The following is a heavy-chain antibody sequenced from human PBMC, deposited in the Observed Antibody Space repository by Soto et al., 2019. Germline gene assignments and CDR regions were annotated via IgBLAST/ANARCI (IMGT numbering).Heavy chain of an antibody. J-gene: IGHJ4*02. CDR1: GFTFSHYE. Sequence: EVQLVESGGGLVQPGGSLRLSCAASGFTFSHYEMSWVRQAPGKGLEWLSYIDRSGSPTSYADSVKGRFTISRDNAQKSLYLQMNSLSAEDTAIYYCARDEFSSSSQSASFDYWGLGTLVTVSS. CDR2: IDRSGSPT. V-gene: IGHV3-48*03. D-gene: IGHD6-13*01. CDR3: ARDEFSSSSQSASFDY.